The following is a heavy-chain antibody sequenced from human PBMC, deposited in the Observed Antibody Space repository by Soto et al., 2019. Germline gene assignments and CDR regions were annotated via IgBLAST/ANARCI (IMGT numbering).Heavy chain of an antibody. CDR3: ARGRYGDY. CDR1: GYAFTTYG. D-gene: IGHD1-1*01. Sequence: QVHLVQSGAEVKKPGASVKVSCQASGYAFTTYGITWVRQAPGQGLEWMGWISAHNGNTNYAQKLQGRVTETRDTATSTAYMELRSLTSDDTAVYYCARGRYGDYWGQGALVTVSS. CDR2: ISAHNGNT. V-gene: IGHV1-18*01. J-gene: IGHJ4*02.